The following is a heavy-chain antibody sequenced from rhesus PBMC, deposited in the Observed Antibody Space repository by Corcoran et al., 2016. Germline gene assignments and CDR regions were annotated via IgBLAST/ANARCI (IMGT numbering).Heavy chain of an antibody. V-gene: IGHV3S26*01. CDR2: IRESGVTT. Sequence: DVQLVESGGGLVKPGGSLRLSCVASGFTFSSYVMHWVRQAQGKGLGWVSVIRESGVTTYYADSLNGRFTISRDNAKKSLLLQMNSLRAEDTAVYYCTRAPNRDFDYWGQGVLVTVSS. D-gene: IGHD5-42*01. CDR3: TRAPNRDFDY. CDR1: GFTFSSYV. J-gene: IGHJ4*01.